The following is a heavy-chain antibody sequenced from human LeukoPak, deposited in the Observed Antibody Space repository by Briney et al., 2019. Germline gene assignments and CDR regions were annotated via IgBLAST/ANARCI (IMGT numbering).Heavy chain of an antibody. CDR1: GGSFSGYY. J-gene: IGHJ4*02. CDR3: ARGRARVRPSAKNDY. Sequence: SEIPSLTCAVYGGSFSGYYWSWIRQPPGKGLEWIGEINHSGSTNYNPSLKSRVTISVDTSKNQFSLKLSSVTAADTAVYYCARGRARVRPSAKNDYWGQGTLVTVSS. V-gene: IGHV4-34*01. CDR2: INHSGST. D-gene: IGHD5-12*01.